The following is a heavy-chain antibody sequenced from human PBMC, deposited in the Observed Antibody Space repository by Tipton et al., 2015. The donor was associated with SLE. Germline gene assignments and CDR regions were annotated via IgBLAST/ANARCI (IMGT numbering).Heavy chain of an antibody. V-gene: IGHV4-34*01. CDR3: ARGFDGSRTTGITIFGVVISGGWFDP. D-gene: IGHD3-3*01. J-gene: IGHJ5*02. Sequence: TLSLTCAVYGGSFSGYYWSWIRQPPGKGLEWIGEINHSGSTNYNPSLKSRVTISVDTSKNQFSLKLSSVTAADTAVYYCARGFDGSRTTGITIFGVVISGGWFDPWGQGPLVTVSS. CDR1: GGSFSGYY. CDR2: INHSGST.